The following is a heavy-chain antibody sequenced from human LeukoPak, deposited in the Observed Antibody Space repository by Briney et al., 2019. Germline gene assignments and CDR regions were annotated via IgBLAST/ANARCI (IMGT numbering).Heavy chain of an antibody. J-gene: IGHJ4*02. CDR2: IYHSGST. Sequence: PSETLSLTCAVSGYSISSGYYWGWIRQPPGKGLEWIGSIYHSGSTYCNPSLKSRVTISVDTSKNQFSLKLSSVTAADTAVYYCARATLSVFGVPSHYWGQGTLVTVSS. CDR1: GYSISSGYY. V-gene: IGHV4-38-2*01. D-gene: IGHD3-3*01. CDR3: ARATLSVFGVPSHY.